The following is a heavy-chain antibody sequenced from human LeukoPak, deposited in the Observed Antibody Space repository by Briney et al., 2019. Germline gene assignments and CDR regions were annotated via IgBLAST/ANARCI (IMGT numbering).Heavy chain of an antibody. Sequence: GASVKVSCKASGYTFSSYAINWVRQAPGQGLEWMGWVSTYNGHTIYAQKFEGRISMTTDTSTSTAYMELRSLRSEDTAVFYCRRDASFKNDYWGQGNLVTVSS. V-gene: IGHV1-18*01. CDR1: GYTFSSYA. D-gene: IGHD3-16*01. J-gene: IGHJ4*02. CDR2: VSTYNGHT. CDR3: RRDASFKNDY.